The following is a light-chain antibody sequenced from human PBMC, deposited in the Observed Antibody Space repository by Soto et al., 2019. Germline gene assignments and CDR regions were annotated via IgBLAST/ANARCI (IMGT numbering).Light chain of an antibody. CDR2: TAS. CDR3: QQSYNTPLT. Sequence: DIQMTQSPSSLSASVGDRVTITCRASQTISSYLNWYQQKPGKAPKILIYTASSLQSGVPSRFSGRGSGTDFTLTIRSLQPEDFANYYCQQSYNTPLTFGGGTKVEIK. V-gene: IGKV1-39*01. CDR1: QTISSY. J-gene: IGKJ4*01.